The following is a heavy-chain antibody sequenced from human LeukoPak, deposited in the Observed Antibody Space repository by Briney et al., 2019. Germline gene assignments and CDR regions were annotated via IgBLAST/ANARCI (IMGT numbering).Heavy chain of an antibody. J-gene: IGHJ4*02. Sequence: SETLSLTCTVSGGSISTYYWNWIRQPPGKGLEWIGYIHYSGSTNYNPSLKSRVTISVDTSKNQFFLKLSSVTAADTAVYYCARSSAAGPDYWGQGTLVTVSS. CDR3: ARSSAAGPDY. CDR1: GGSISTYY. V-gene: IGHV4-59*12. CDR2: IHYSGST. D-gene: IGHD6-13*01.